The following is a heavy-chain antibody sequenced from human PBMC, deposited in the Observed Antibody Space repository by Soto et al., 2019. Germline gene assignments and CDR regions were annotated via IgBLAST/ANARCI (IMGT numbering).Heavy chain of an antibody. V-gene: IGHV4-4*02. J-gene: IGHJ3*02. CDR3: ARVDHLSGIAAAGYAFDI. Sequence: QVQLQESGPGLVKPSGTLSLTCAVSSGSISSSNWWSWVHQPPGKGLEWIGEIYHSGSTNYNPSLKSRVTISVDKSKNQFSLKLSSVTAADTAVYYCARVDHLSGIAAAGYAFDIWGQGTMVTVSS. D-gene: IGHD6-13*01. CDR1: SGSISSSNW. CDR2: IYHSGST.